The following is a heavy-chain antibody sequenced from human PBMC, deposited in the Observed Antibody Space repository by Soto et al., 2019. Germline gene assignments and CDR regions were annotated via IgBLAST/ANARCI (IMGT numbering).Heavy chain of an antibody. J-gene: IGHJ2*01. D-gene: IGHD4-17*01. CDR2: SRSKSKGRTP. V-gene: IGHV3-72*01. CDR3: ARTSESTDRYWYFDL. Sequence: LRLSCAASGFTFSDHQMDWVRQAPGKGLEWVGRSRSKSKGRTPEYAASVKGRFTISRDDSETSLFLQMNSLYTEDTAVYYCARTSESTDRYWYFDLWGRGTRVTVSS. CDR1: GFTFSDHQ.